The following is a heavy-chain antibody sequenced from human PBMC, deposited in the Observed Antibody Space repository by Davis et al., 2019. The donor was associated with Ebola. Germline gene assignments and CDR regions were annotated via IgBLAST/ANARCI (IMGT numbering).Heavy chain of an antibody. CDR2: IKQDGSDK. CDR3: ARRLRDWSLFDY. J-gene: IGHJ4*02. Sequence: PGGSLRLSCAASGFTFRSYWMSWVRQAPGKGLEWVANIKQDGSDKFYVDSVRGRFTISKDNAKNSLYLQMNSLRAEDTAVYYCARRLRDWSLFDYWGQGTLVTVSS. D-gene: IGHD3-9*01. V-gene: IGHV3-7*01. CDR1: GFTFRSYW.